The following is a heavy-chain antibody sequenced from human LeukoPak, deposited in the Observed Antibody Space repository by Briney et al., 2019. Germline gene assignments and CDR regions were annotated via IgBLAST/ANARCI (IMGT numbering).Heavy chain of an antibody. CDR1: RFTFTHNA. V-gene: IGHV3-23*01. Sequence: GGSLRLSCAASRFTFTHNAMNWVRQAPGKGLEWVSAISNSGGATYYADSVKGRFTISRENSKDTLYLQMNSLRAEDTVVYYCARVNTYYYGYWGQGTLVTVSS. CDR3: ARVNTYYYGY. J-gene: IGHJ4*02. D-gene: IGHD2-21*01. CDR2: ISNSGGAT.